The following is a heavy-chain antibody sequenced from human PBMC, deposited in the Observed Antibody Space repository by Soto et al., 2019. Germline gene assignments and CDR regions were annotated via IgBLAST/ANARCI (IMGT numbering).Heavy chain of an antibody. J-gene: IGHJ4*02. Sequence: QLQLQESGPGLVKPSETLSLTCTVSGDSISRSNYYWGWIRQPPGKGLEWIGSISYSGNTYYNPSLQRRVTISVDTSKNQFSLKLRSVTAADAAVYYCARRDDYYGSGSVSYFDYWGQGTLVTVSS. D-gene: IGHD3-10*01. CDR3: ARRDDYYGSGSVSYFDY. V-gene: IGHV4-39*01. CDR2: ISYSGNT. CDR1: GDSISRSNYY.